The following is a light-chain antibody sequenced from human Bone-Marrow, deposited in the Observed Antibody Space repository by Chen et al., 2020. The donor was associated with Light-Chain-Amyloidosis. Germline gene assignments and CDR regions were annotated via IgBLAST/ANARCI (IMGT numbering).Light chain of an antibody. CDR3: KQYGTSPLT. CDR1: QTISSNY. Sequence: EIVLTQSLGTLSLSPGEGANLSCRASQTISSNYLTWYQQKFGQAPRLLIYGSSSRATGIPDRFTGSGSGTDFTLTINRLEPEDFAMYCYKQYGTSPLTFGGGTKVEIK. CDR2: GSS. J-gene: IGKJ4*01. V-gene: IGKV3-20*01.